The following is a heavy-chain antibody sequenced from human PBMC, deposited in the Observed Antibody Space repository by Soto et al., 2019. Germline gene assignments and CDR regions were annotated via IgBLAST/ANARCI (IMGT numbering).Heavy chain of an antibody. Sequence: SETLSLTCAVYGGSFSGYYWGWIRQPPGKGLEWIGEINHSGSTNYNPSLKSRVTISVDTSKNQFSLKLSSVTAADTAVYYCARVTGTNSYYYYYGMDVWGQGTTVTVSS. D-gene: IGHD1-7*01. CDR3: ARVTGTNSYYYYYGMDV. CDR2: INHSGST. V-gene: IGHV4-34*01. CDR1: GGSFSGYY. J-gene: IGHJ6*02.